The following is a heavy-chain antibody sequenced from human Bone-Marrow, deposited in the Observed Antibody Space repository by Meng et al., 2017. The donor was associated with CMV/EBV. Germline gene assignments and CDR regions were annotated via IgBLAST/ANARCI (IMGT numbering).Heavy chain of an antibody. CDR2: ISSSSSHI. CDR3: ARDQGLVFGEVIPYFDY. D-gene: IGHD3-10*01. Sequence: GESLKISCAASGFSFERYGINWVRQAPGKGLEWVSSISSSSSHIHYADSVKGRFTISRDYATNSVFLQMNTLRVDDTALYYCARDQGLVFGEVIPYFDYWGKGTPVTVSS. J-gene: IGHJ4*02. V-gene: IGHV3-21*01. CDR1: GFSFERYG.